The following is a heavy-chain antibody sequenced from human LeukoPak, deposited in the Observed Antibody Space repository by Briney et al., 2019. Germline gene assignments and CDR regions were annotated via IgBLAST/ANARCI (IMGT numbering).Heavy chain of an antibody. D-gene: IGHD4-17*01. Sequence: GGSLRLSCAASGFTFSSYAMSWVRQAPGKGLEWVSAISGSGGSTYYADSVKGRFTISRDNSKNTLYLQMNSLRAEDTAVYYCAKVSSTATTSYYYYGMDVWGQGTTVTVSS. CDR1: GFTFSSYA. J-gene: IGHJ6*02. V-gene: IGHV3-23*01. CDR2: ISGSGGST. CDR3: AKVSSTATTSYYYYGMDV.